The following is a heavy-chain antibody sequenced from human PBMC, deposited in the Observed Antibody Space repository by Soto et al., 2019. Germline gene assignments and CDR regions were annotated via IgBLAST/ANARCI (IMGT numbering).Heavy chain of an antibody. D-gene: IGHD6-19*01. Sequence: PGGSLRLSCAASGFTFSSYAMHWVRQAPGKGLEWVAVISYDGSNKYYADSVKGRFTISRDNSKNTLYLQMNSLRAEDTAVYYCARDSRSSGWYFPVTETFDPWGQGTLVTVSS. CDR1: GFTFSSYA. J-gene: IGHJ5*02. CDR3: ARDSRSSGWYFPVTETFDP. V-gene: IGHV3-30-3*01. CDR2: ISYDGSNK.